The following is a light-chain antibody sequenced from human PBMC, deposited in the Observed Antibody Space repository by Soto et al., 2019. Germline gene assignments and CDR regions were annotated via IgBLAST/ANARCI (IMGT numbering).Light chain of an antibody. Sequence: SVLTHPASSSVSRGQSLTVACSGGYSNIGSHYVYWYQHFPGTAPRLLIFRDGQRPSGVPARFFGSKSDTSASLDITGIRSEDEANYYCAVWDNSINDWVLGGGTKVNVL. CDR1: YSNIGSHY. V-gene: IGLV1-47*01. CDR3: AVWDNSINDWV. J-gene: IGLJ3*02. CDR2: RDG.